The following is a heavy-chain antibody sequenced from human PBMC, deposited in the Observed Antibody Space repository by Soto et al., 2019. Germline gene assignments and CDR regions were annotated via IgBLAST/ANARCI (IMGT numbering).Heavy chain of an antibody. CDR1: GYTFTSYG. Sequence: QVQLVQSGAEVKKPGASVKVSCKASGYTFTSYGISWVRQAPGQGLEWMGWISAYNGNTNYAQKLQGRVTMTTDTSTSTAYMEMRSLRSDDTAVYYCARWYYGDYDLIFPDYWGQGTLVTVSS. CDR2: ISAYNGNT. V-gene: IGHV1-18*01. CDR3: ARWYYGDYDLIFPDY. J-gene: IGHJ4*02. D-gene: IGHD4-17*01.